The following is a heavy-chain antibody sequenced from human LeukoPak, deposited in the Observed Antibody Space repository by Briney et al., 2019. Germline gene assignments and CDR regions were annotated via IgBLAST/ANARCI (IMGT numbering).Heavy chain of an antibody. CDR1: GYLFTSYG. Sequence: GASVKVSCKASGYLFTSYGISWVRQAPGQGLEWMGIINPSGGSTSYAQKFQGRVTMTRDTSTSTVYMELSSLRSEDTAVYYCAKDQSSYQLLYEGDSYYYYYMDVWGKGTTVTVSS. D-gene: IGHD2-2*02. V-gene: IGHV1-46*01. CDR3: AKDQSSYQLLYEGDSYYYYYMDV. CDR2: INPSGGST. J-gene: IGHJ6*03.